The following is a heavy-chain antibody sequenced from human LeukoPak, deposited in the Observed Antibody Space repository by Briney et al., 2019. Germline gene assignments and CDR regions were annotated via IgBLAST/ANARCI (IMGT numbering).Heavy chain of an antibody. CDR1: GYTFTGYY. D-gene: IGHD5-12*01. J-gene: IGHJ5*02. V-gene: IGHV1-2*02. CDR3: ARGDPGVSGGYSGYDGDWFDP. Sequence: GASVKVSCKASGYTFTGYYMHWVRQAPGQGLEWMGWINPNSGGTNYAQKFQGRVTMTRDTSISTAYMELSSLRSEDTAVYYCARGDPGVSGGYSGYDGDWFDPWGQGTLVTVSS. CDR2: INPNSGGT.